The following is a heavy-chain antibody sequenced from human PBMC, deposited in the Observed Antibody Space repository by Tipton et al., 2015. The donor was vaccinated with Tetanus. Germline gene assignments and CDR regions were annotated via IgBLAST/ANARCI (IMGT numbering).Heavy chain of an antibody. J-gene: IGHJ5*02. D-gene: IGHD4-17*01. V-gene: IGHV4-59*01. Sequence: TLSLTCTVSGGSISSYYWSWIRQPPGKGLEWIGYIYYSGGTNYNPPLKSRVTISVDTSKNQFSLKLSSVTAADTAVCYCARGGRYGYGDQGWFAPWGQGTLVTVS. CDR1: GGSISSYY. CDR3: ARGGRYGYGDQGWFAP. CDR2: IYYSGGT.